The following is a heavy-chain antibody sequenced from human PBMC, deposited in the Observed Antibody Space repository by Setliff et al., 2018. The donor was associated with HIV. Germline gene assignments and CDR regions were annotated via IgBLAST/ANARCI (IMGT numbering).Heavy chain of an antibody. J-gene: IGHJ4*02. Sequence: SETLSLTCTVSGDSISTSPYSWGWIRQPPGKGLEWIGSIHYSGYTYYSPSLRTRVTISVDTSKNQFSLKLSSVTAADTAVYYCARDWGQRLMIPHWGQGTLVTVSS. CDR3: ARDWGQRLMIPH. CDR1: GDSISTSPYS. V-gene: IGHV4-39*07. D-gene: IGHD3-16*01. CDR2: IHYSGYT.